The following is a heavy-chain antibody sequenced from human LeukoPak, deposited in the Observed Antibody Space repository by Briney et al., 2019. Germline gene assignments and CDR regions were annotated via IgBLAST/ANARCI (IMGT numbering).Heavy chain of an antibody. Sequence: PSETLSLTCTVSGGSINRSSYYWGWIRQSPGKGLEWIGNIYHSGSTYYNPSLKSRVTISIDKSKNQFSLKLSSVTAADTAVYYCARQDGGTAMPLHWGQGTLVTVSS. J-gene: IGHJ4*02. CDR1: GGSINRSSYY. CDR3: ARQDGGTAMPLH. D-gene: IGHD5-18*01. V-gene: IGHV4-39*01. CDR2: IYHSGST.